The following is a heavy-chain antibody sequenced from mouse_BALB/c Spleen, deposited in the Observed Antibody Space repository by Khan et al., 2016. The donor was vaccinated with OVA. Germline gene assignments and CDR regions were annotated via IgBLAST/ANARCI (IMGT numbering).Heavy chain of an antibody. Sequence: EVQLKESGGGLVQPGGSRKLSCAASGFTFSSFGVHWVRQAPEKGLEWVAYISSDSRIIYYADTVKGRFTISRDNPKNSLFLQMTSLRSEDTAMYYCAKDGRWLPFDYWGQGTTLTVSS. J-gene: IGHJ2*01. D-gene: IGHD2-3*01. CDR1: GFTFSSFG. CDR2: ISSDSRII. V-gene: IGHV5-17*02. CDR3: AKDGRWLPFDY.